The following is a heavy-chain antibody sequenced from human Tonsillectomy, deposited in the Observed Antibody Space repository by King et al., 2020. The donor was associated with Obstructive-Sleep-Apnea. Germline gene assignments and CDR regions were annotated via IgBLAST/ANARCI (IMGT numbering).Heavy chain of an antibody. CDR3: AKDGSSSSWRHDAFDI. V-gene: IGHV3-23*04. J-gene: IGHJ3*02. CDR2: ISGSGGST. Sequence: VQLVESGGGLVQPGGSLRLSCAASGFTFSSYAMSWVRQAPGKGLEWVSAISGSGGSTYYADSVKGRFTISRDNSKNTLYLQMNSLRAEDTAVYYCAKDGSSSSWRHDAFDIWGQGTMVTVSS. D-gene: IGHD6-13*01. CDR1: GFTFSSYA.